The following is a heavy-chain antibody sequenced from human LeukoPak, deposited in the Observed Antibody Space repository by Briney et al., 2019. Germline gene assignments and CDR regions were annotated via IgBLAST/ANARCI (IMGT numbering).Heavy chain of an antibody. CDR1: GYTFTSYG. CDR2: ISAYNGNT. J-gene: IGHJ3*02. V-gene: IGHV1-18*01. CDR3: ARDRLEAYYDFWSGYYSDAFDI. Sequence: GASVKVSCKASGYTFTSYGISWVRQAPGQGLEWMGWISAYNGNTNYAQKLQGRVTMTTDTSTSTAYMELRSLRSDDTAVYYCARDRLEAYYDFWSGYYSDAFDIWGQGTMVIVSS. D-gene: IGHD3-3*01.